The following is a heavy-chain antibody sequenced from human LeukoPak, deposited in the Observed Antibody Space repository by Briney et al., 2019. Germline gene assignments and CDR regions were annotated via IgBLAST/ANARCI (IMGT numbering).Heavy chain of an antibody. CDR2: IKQDGSDK. V-gene: IGHV3-7*01. CDR1: GFTLSTYW. CDR3: ARKGEVTAPTKNAFDI. J-gene: IGHJ3*02. Sequence: GGSLRLSCAASGFTLSTYWMSWVRQAPGTGLEREANIKQDGSDKYYVDSVEGRFTISRDNAKNSLYLQMNSLRAEDTAVYFCARKGEVTAPTKNAFDIWGQGTVVTVSS. D-gene: IGHD2-21*02.